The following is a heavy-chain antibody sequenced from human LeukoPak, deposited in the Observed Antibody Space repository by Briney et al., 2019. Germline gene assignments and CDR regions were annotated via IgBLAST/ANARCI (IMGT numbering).Heavy chain of an antibody. CDR2: INPSGGST. D-gene: IGHD3-3*01. J-gene: IGHJ6*03. V-gene: IGHV1-46*01. Sequence: ASVKVSCKASGYTFTSYYMHWVQQAPGQGLEWMGIINPSGGSTSYAQKFQGRVTMTRDTSTSTVYMELSSLRSEDTAVYYCASGIPEYYDFWSGYSPYYYYMDVWGKGTTVTVSS. CDR3: ASGIPEYYDFWSGYSPYYYYMDV. CDR1: GYTFTSYY.